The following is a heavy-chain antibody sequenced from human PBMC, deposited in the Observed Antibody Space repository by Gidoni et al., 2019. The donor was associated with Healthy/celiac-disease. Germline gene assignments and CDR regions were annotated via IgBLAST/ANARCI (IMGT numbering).Heavy chain of an antibody. J-gene: IGHJ5*02. CDR1: GFTFSSYA. CDR2: ISYDGSNK. CDR3: ARAGINNWFDP. Sequence: QVQLVESGGGVVQPGRSLRLSCAASGFTFSSYAMHWVRQAPGKGLEWVAVISYDGSNKYYADSVKGRFTISRDNSKNTLYLQMNSLRAEDTAVYYCARAGINNWFDPWGQGTLVTVSS. V-gene: IGHV3-30-3*01.